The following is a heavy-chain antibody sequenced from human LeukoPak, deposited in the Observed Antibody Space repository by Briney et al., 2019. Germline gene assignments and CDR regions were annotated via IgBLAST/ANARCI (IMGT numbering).Heavy chain of an antibody. V-gene: IGHV4-59*11. CDR1: GGSISSHY. Sequence: SETLSLTCTVSGGSISSHYWSWIRQPPGKGLEWIGYIYYSGSTNYNPSLKSRVTISVDTSKNQFSLKLRSVTAADTAVYYCARGSLRGWFDPWGQGTLVTVSS. D-gene: IGHD3-10*01. J-gene: IGHJ5*02. CDR2: IYYSGST. CDR3: ARGSLRGWFDP.